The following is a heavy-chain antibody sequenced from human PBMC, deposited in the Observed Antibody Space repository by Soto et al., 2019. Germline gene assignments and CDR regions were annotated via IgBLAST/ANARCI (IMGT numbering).Heavy chain of an antibody. D-gene: IGHD2-21*02. CDR2: INHSGGT. V-gene: IGHV4-34*09. Sequence: SQPLHVTWAVDGGTFIGYYGSWIRQTPGKGLEWIGEINHSGGTNYNPSLKSRVTISVDTSKNQFSRKLSSVTAADTAVYYCARSKEPVTVDYWGQGTLVTVSS. CDR3: ARSKEPVTVDY. CDR1: GGTFIGYY. J-gene: IGHJ4*02.